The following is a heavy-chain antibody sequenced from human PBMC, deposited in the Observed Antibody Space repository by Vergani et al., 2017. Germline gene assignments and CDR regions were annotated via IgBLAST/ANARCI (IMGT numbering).Heavy chain of an antibody. Sequence: EVQLLQSEGAVVQPGGSLRLSCVASGFTFSSHAMSWVCQGHGQGLELVSSIKNTGDSTHYADSVKGRFTISRDNSKNTLYLQMNSLRVEDTAVYYCAKANPRNSGYDYLYYYHAMDVWGQGTTVTVSS. D-gene: IGHD5-12*01. CDR3: AKANPRNSGYDYLYYYHAMDV. V-gene: IGHV3-23*01. CDR2: IKNTGDST. J-gene: IGHJ6*02. CDR1: GFTFSSHA.